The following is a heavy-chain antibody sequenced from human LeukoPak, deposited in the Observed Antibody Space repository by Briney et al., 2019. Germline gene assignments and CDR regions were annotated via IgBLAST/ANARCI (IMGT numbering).Heavy chain of an antibody. D-gene: IGHD6-13*01. V-gene: IGHV3-23*01. J-gene: IGHJ2*01. CDR1: GFTFSSYA. Sequence: GGSLRLSCAASGFTFSSYAMNWVRQAPGRGLEWVSGFSSSGGSTYYADSVKGRFTISRDNPKNTVYLQMNSLRAEDTAVYYCAREKLGYWYFDLWGRGTLVTVSS. CDR3: AREKLGYWYFDL. CDR2: FSSSGGST.